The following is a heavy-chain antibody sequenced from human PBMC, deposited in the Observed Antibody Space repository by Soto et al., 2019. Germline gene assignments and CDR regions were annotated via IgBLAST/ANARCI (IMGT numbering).Heavy chain of an antibody. Sequence: GGSLRLSCAASGFTFSSYAMSWVRQAPGKGLEWVSAISGSGGSTYYADSVKGRFTISRDNSKNTLYLQMNSLRAEDTAVYYCAKGRYCSGGSCYFPEGYYYYMDVWGKGTTVTVSS. J-gene: IGHJ6*03. V-gene: IGHV3-23*01. CDR1: GFTFSSYA. CDR2: ISGSGGST. D-gene: IGHD2-15*01. CDR3: AKGRYCSGGSCYFPEGYYYYMDV.